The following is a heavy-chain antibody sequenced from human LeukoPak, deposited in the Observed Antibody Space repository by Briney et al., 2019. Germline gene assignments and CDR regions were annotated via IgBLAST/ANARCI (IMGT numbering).Heavy chain of an antibody. CDR2: ISSNGGST. V-gene: IGHV3-64*01. CDR1: GFTFSSYA. J-gene: IGHJ4*02. Sequence: GGSLRLSCAASGFTFSSYAMHWVRQAPGKGLEYVSAISSNGGSTYYANSVKGRFTISRDNSKNTLYIQMGSVRAEDMAVYYCARGAYYYDSSGYLGIGYWGQGTLVTVS. D-gene: IGHD3-22*01. CDR3: ARGAYYYDSSGYLGIGY.